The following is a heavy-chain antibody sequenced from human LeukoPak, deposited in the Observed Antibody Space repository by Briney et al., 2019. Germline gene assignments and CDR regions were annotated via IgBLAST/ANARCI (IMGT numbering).Heavy chain of an antibody. J-gene: IGHJ4*02. CDR2: ISGSAATT. Sequence: GGSLRLSCAASGFTFSSYSMTWVRQAPGKGLEWVSAISGSAATTFYADSVKGRFTISRDNSKNTLYLQMNSLRAEDTAVYYCAKRGPGSPQSGKYFFDYWGQGTLVTVSS. V-gene: IGHV3-23*01. CDR3: AKRGPGSPQSGKYFFDY. D-gene: IGHD3-10*01. CDR1: GFTFSSYS.